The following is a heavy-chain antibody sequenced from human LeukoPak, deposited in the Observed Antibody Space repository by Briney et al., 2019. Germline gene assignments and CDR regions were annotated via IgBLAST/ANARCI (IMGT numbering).Heavy chain of an antibody. D-gene: IGHD6-13*01. CDR3: ARDRVAAAREGGWFDP. J-gene: IGHJ5*02. CDR1: GGSISSGGYY. CDR2: NYYSGST. V-gene: IGHV4-31*03. Sequence: PSETLSLTCTVSGGSISSGGYYWSWIRQHPGKGLEWIGYNYYSGSTYYNPSLKSRVTISVDTSKNQFSLKLSSVTAADTAVYYCARDRVAAAREGGWFDPWGQGTLVTVSS.